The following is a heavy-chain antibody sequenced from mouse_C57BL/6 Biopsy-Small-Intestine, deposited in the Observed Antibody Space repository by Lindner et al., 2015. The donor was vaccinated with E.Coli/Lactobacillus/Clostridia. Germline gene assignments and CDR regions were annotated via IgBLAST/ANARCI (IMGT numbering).Heavy chain of an antibody. CDR3: ARRFWSYSMDY. Sequence: VQLQESGAELMKPGASVKLSCKATGYTFTGYWIEWVKQRPGHGLEWIGEFLPGSDSPNYNEKFRGKATFTADTSSNTAHMQLTSLTTEDSAIYYCARRFWSYSMDYWGQGTSVTVSS. V-gene: IGHV1-9*01. CDR1: GYTFTGYW. J-gene: IGHJ4*01. CDR2: FLPGSDSP.